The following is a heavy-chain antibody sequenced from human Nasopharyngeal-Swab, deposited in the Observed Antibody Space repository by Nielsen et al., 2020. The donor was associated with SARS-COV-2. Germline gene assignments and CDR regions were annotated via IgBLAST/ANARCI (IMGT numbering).Heavy chain of an antibody. CDR3: ATENGGVGGSSTSLLPYYYYYGMDV. V-gene: IGHV1-46*01. CDR2: INPSGGST. D-gene: IGHD2-2*01. CDR1: GYTFTSYY. Sequence: ASVKVSCKASGYTFTSYYMHWVRQAPGQGLEWMGIINPSGGSTSYAQKFQGRVTMTEDTSTDTAYMELSSLRSEDTAVYYCATENGGVGGSSTSLLPYYYYYGMDVWGQGTTVTVSS. J-gene: IGHJ6*02.